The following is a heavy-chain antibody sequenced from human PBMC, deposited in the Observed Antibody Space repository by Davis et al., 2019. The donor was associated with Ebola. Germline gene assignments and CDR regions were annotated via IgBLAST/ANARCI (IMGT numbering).Heavy chain of an antibody. CDR3: ASERITIFGGAPMDV. D-gene: IGHD3-3*01. J-gene: IGHJ6*02. CDR2: INSDGSST. CDR1: GFTFSSYW. Sequence: HTGGSLRLSCAASGFTFSSYWMHWVRQAPGKGLVWVSRINSDGSSTSYADSVKGRFTISRDNAKNSLYLQMNSLRAEDTAVYYCASERITIFGGAPMDVWGQGTTVTVSS. V-gene: IGHV3-74*01.